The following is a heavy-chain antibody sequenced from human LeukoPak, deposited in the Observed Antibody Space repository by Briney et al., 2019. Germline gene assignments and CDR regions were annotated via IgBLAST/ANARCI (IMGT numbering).Heavy chain of an antibody. CDR2: INWNSDSI. D-gene: IGHD5-12*01. J-gene: IGHJ4*02. CDR3: AINGGGDSGYGNFDY. CDR1: GFTFDDYA. V-gene: IGHV3-9*01. Sequence: GGSLRLSCAVSGFTFDDYAMHWVRQVPGKGLEWVSGINWNSDSIGYADSVKGRFTTSRDNAKNSLYLQMNSLRAEDTAFYYCAINGGGDSGYGNFDYWGQGTLVTVSS.